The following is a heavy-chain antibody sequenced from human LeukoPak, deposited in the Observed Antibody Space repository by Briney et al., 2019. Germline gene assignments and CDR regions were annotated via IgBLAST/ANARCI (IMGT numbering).Heavy chain of an antibody. CDR2: INWNSDSI. D-gene: IGHD5-12*01. J-gene: IGHJ4*02. CDR3: AINGGGDSGYGNFDY. CDR1: GFTFDDYA. V-gene: IGHV3-9*01. Sequence: GGSLRLSCAVSGFTFDDYAMHWVRQVPGKGLEWVSGINWNSDSIGYADSVKGRFTTSRDNAKNSLYLQMNSLRAEDTAFYYCAINGGGDSGYGNFDYWGQGTLVTVSS.